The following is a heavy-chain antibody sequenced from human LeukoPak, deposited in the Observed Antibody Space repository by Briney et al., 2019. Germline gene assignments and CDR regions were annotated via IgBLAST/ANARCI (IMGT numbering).Heavy chain of an antibody. CDR1: GFTVSNNY. J-gene: IGHJ4*02. D-gene: IGHD3-22*01. CDR2: IYTDGRT. CDR3: TRDNGHYDSSPPD. V-gene: IGHV3-53*01. Sequence: QPGGSLRLSCAASGFTVSNNYMTWVRQAPGKGLEWVSVIYTDGRTHYADTVKGRFTVSRDSSENTLYLQMSSLRAEDTAAYYCTRDNGHYDSSPPDWGQGTLVSVSS.